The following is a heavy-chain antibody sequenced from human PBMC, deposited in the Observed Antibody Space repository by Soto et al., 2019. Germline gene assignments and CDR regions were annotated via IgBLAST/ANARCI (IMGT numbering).Heavy chain of an antibody. Sequence: SETLSLTCTVSGGSISSGGYYWSWIRQHPGKGLEWIGHISYSGSTYYKTSLKSRVTISVDTSKDQFSLKLSSVTAADTAVYYCARGRRKQWLVDFDYRGQGTLVTVSS. V-gene: IGHV4-31*03. CDR3: ARGRRKQWLVDFDY. CDR2: ISYSGST. J-gene: IGHJ4*02. D-gene: IGHD6-19*01. CDR1: GGSISSGGYY.